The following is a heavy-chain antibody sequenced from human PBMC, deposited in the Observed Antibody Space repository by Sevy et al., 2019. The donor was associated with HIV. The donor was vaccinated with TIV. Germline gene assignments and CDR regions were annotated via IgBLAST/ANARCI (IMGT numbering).Heavy chain of an antibody. CDR2: IYYSGST. D-gene: IGHD2-8*01. J-gene: IGHJ6*02. CDR3: AIKGYCTNGVCYPSRRYYYGMDV. V-gene: IGHV4-30-4*01. Sequence: SESLSLTCTVSSGSISSGDYYWSWIRQPPGKGLEWIGYIYYSGSTYYNPSLKSRVTISVDTSKNQFSLKLSSVTAADTAVYYCAIKGYCTNGVCYPSRRYYYGMDVWGQGTTVTVSS. CDR1: SGSISSGDYY.